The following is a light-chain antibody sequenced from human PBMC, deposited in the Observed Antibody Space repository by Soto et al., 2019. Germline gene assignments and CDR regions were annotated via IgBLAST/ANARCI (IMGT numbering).Light chain of an antibody. CDR2: GAS. CDR3: QQYGTSPYT. Sequence: EVVLTQSPNTLSLSPGERATLSCWASQSLRSSYLAWYQRKPGQAPRLLMFGASRRATGIPDRFNGSGSGTDFILTISRLEPEDVAVYYCQQYGTSPYTFGQGTVLEIK. J-gene: IGKJ2*01. CDR1: QSLRSSY. V-gene: IGKV3-20*01.